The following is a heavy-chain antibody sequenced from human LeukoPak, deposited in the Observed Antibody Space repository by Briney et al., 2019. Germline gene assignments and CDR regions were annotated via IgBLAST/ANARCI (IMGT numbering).Heavy chain of an antibody. CDR1: GGSFSGYY. V-gene: IGHV4-34*01. Sequence: SETLSLTCAVYGGSFSGYYWSWIRQPPGKGLEWIGEINHSGNTNSNPSLKSRVTISVDTSKNQFSLKLSSVTAADTAVYYCANSIDFDYGDFYFDYWGQGALVTISS. CDR3: ANSIDFDYGDFYFDY. J-gene: IGHJ4*02. D-gene: IGHD4-17*01. CDR2: INHSGNT.